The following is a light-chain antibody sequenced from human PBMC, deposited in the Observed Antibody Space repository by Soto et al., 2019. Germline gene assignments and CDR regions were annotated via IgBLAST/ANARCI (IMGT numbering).Light chain of an antibody. CDR3: QQYHNYPRA. V-gene: IGKV1-5*01. CDR1: ESIRTW. CDR2: DAS. J-gene: IGKJ1*01. Sequence: SQRTLSPATLSASIVDRFTITCRASESIRTWLAWYQHKPGKAPKFLIYDASSLESGVPSRFSGSGSGTEFTLTISNLQPDDFATYFCQQYHNYPRAFGQGTKVDIK.